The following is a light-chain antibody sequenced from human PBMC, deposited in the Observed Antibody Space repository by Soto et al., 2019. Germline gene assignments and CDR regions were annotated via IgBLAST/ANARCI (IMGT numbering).Light chain of an antibody. Sequence: EIVLTQSPATLCLSPGERATLSCRASQSVSSYLAWYQQKPGQAPRLLIYDASNRATGIPARFSGSGSGTDFTLTIRSLEPEDFAVYYCQQRSNWPPITFGQGTRLEIK. CDR3: QQRSNWPPIT. CDR1: QSVSSY. J-gene: IGKJ5*01. V-gene: IGKV3-11*01. CDR2: DAS.